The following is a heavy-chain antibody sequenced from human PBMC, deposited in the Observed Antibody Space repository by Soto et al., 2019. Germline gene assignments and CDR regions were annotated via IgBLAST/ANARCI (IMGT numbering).Heavy chain of an antibody. CDR1: GGSISSYY. CDR2: IYYSGST. J-gene: IGHJ6*03. Sequence: PSETLSLTCTVSGGSISSYYWSWIRQPPGKGLEWIGYIYYSGSTNYNPSLKSRVTISVDTSKNQFSLKLSSVTAADTAVYYCARHRPGHSSSWQTDYYYYMDVWGKGTTVTVSS. V-gene: IGHV4-59*08. CDR3: ARHRPGHSSSWQTDYYYYMDV. D-gene: IGHD6-13*01.